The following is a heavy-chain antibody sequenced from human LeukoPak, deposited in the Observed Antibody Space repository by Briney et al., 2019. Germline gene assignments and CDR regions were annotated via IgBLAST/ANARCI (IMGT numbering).Heavy chain of an antibody. CDR1: GVSFNDYY. D-gene: IGHD2-21*02. V-gene: IGHV4-34*01. CDR3: TRMTAGHDY. CDR2: INHSGYT. J-gene: IGHJ4*02. Sequence: SETLSLTCAVSGVSFNDYYWSWVRQTPGKGLEWIGEINHSGYTNDSPSLKSRVTLSIDTSRKQFSLNLRSVTVADTGIYYCTRMTAGHDYWGQGTLVSVSS.